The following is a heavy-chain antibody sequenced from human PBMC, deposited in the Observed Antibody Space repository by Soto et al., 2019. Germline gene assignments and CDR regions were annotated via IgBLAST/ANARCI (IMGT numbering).Heavy chain of an antibody. Sequence: ASVKVSCKASGGTFSSYTISWVRQAPGQGLEWMGWISAYNGNTNYAQKLQGRVTMTTDTSTSTAYMELRSLRSDDTAVYYCARDGRYYDFWSGYGMDVWGQGTTVTVSS. D-gene: IGHD3-3*01. J-gene: IGHJ6*02. CDR3: ARDGRYYDFWSGYGMDV. CDR2: ISAYNGNT. CDR1: GGTFSSYT. V-gene: IGHV1-18*01.